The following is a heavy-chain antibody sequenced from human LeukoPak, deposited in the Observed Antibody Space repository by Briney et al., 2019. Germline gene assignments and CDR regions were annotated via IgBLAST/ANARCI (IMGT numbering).Heavy chain of an antibody. Sequence: SETLSLTCTVSGGSISSYYWSWIRQPAGKGLEWIGRIYTSGSTNYNPSLKSRVTMSVDTSKNQLSLKLSSVTAADTAVYYCARNIVVVPAAMGGGWFDPWGQGTLVTVSS. D-gene: IGHD2-2*01. CDR2: IYTSGST. J-gene: IGHJ5*02. CDR3: ARNIVVVPAAMGGGWFDP. CDR1: GGSISSYY. V-gene: IGHV4-4*07.